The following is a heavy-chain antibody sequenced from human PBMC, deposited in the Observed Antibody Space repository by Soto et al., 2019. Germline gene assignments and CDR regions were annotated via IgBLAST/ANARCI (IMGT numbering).Heavy chain of an antibody. D-gene: IGHD6-13*01. CDR3: ARDKGESSSYLEIDY. CDR2: IYSGGST. Sequence: GGSLILSCAASGFTVSSNYMSWVRQAPGKGLEWVSVIYSGGSTYYADSVKGRFTISRDNSKNTLYLQMNSLRAEDTAVYYCARDKGESSSYLEIDYWGQGTLVTVSS. V-gene: IGHV3-53*01. CDR1: GFTVSSNY. J-gene: IGHJ4*02.